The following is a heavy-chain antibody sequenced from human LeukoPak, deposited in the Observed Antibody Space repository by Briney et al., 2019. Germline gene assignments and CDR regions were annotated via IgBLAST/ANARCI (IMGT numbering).Heavy chain of an antibody. CDR3: ARGVVPAEAFDI. V-gene: IGHV4-61*02. J-gene: IGHJ3*02. CDR2: IYTSGST. D-gene: IGHD2-2*01. Sequence: SETLSLTCTVSGGSISSSSYYWSWIRQPAGKGLEWIGRIYTSGSTNYNPSLKSRVTMSVDTSKNQFSLKLSSVTAADTAVYYCARGVVPAEAFDIWGQGTMVTVSS. CDR1: GGSISSSSYY.